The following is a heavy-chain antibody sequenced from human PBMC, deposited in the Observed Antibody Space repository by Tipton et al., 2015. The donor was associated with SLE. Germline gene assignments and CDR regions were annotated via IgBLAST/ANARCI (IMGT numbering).Heavy chain of an antibody. Sequence: TLSLTCTVSGASISSNSHYWIWIRQPPGKGLEWIGYISYSGNTIYNPSLKSRVTISVDTSKNHFSLKLNSVTAVDTAVYYCARRRGSSWYEDYFDYWGQGTLVTVSS. CDR1: GASISSNSHY. V-gene: IGHV4-61*03. CDR3: ARRRGSSWYEDYFDY. J-gene: IGHJ4*02. CDR2: ISYSGNT. D-gene: IGHD6-13*01.